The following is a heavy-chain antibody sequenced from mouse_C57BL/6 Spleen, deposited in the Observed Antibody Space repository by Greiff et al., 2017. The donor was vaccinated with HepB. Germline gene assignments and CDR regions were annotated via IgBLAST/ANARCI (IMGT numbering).Heavy chain of an antibody. Sequence: VQLQQSGAELVKPGASVKLSCKASGYTFTEYTIHWVKQRSGQGLEWIGWFYPGSGSIKYNEKFKDKATLTADKSSSTVYMELSRLTSEDSAVYFGTRHESQVNWDVGGYFDYWGQGTTLTVSS. CDR1: GYTFTEYT. J-gene: IGHJ2*01. CDR2: FYPGSGSI. V-gene: IGHV1-62-2*01. CDR3: TRHESQVNWDVGGYFDY. D-gene: IGHD4-1*01.